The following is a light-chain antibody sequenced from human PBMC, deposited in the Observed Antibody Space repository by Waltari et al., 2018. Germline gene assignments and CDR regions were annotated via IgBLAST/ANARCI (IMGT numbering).Light chain of an antibody. CDR2: AVS. V-gene: IGKV1-12*01. CDR1: QDISSA. Sequence: ENQMTQSPSSVSASVGDRVTLTCRAGQDISSALAWYQQTPGQAPNLLIYAVSSLQSGVPSRFSGSGSGTDFTLTISNLQPADVATYFCQQGASFPPTFGQGTKVEIK. CDR3: QQGASFPPT. J-gene: IGKJ1*01.